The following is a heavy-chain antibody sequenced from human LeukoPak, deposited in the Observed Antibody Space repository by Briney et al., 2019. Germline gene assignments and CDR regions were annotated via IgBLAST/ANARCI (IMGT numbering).Heavy chain of an antibody. CDR1: GYTFTTYD. CDR2: MNPNSGDT. D-gene: IGHD3-22*01. V-gene: IGHV1-8*01. J-gene: IGHJ4*02. CDR3: ARGLGDYYDTSTYYYAVAAH. Sequence: GASVKVSCKASGYTFTTYDITWVRQATGQGLEWMGWMNPNSGDTAYAQKFQGGVAMTRDTSISTAYMELSSLRSEDTAVYYCARGLGDYYDTSTYYYAVAAHWGQGTLVTVSS.